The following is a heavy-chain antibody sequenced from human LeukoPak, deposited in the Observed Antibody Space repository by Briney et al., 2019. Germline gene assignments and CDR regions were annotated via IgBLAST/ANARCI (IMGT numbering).Heavy chain of an antibody. D-gene: IGHD5-12*01. V-gene: IGHV1-69*13. CDR3: ARSGVGGYDREYYSDY. CDR2: IIPIFGTA. Sequence: ASVKVSCKASGGTFSSYAISWVRQAPGQGLEWMGGIIPIFGTANYAQKFQGRVTITADESTSTAYMELSSLRSEDTAVYYCARSGVGGYDREYYSDYWGQGTLVTVSS. J-gene: IGHJ4*02. CDR1: GGTFSSYA.